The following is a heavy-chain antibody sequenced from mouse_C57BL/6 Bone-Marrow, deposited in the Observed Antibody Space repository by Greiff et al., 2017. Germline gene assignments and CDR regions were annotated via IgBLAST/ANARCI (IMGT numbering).Heavy chain of an antibody. V-gene: IGHV1-55*01. J-gene: IGHJ3*01. D-gene: IGHD3-2*02. CDR2: IYPGSGST. CDR1: GYTFTSYW. Sequence: QVQLQQPGAELVKPGASVKMSCKASGYTFTSYWITWVKQRPGQGLAWIGDIYPGSGSTNSNEKFKSKATLTVDTSSSTAYMQLSSLTSEDSAVYYCARASGAYWGQGTLVTVSA. CDR3: ARASGAY.